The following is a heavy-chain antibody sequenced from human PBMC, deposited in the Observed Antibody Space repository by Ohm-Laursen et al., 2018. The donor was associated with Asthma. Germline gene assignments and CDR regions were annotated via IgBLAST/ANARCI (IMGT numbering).Heavy chain of an antibody. D-gene: IGHD3-10*01. CDR2: IHYSGST. CDR1: GGSISSGHYY. J-gene: IGHJ4*02. V-gene: IGHV4-31*03. Sequence: TLSLTCIVSGGSISSGHYYWTWIRQRPGKGLEWIGNIHYSGSTIYNPSLESRLTISVDTSKNQFSLNLSSVTAADTALYYCARDGRLRGSFDYWGQGTLVTVSS. CDR3: ARDGRLRGSFDY.